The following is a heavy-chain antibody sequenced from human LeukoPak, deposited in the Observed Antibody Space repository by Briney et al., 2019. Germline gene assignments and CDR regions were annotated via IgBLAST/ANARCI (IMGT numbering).Heavy chain of an antibody. J-gene: IGHJ4*02. CDR1: GFTFSSYA. CDR3: ARDTYYYDSSGYSFDY. V-gene: IGHV3-30-3*01. Sequence: GGSLRLPCAASGFTFSSYAMHWVRQAPGKGLEWVAVISYDGGNKYYADSVKGRFTISRDNSKNTLYLQMNSLRAEDTAVYYCARDTYYYDSSGYSFDYWGQGTLVTVSS. D-gene: IGHD3-22*01. CDR2: ISYDGGNK.